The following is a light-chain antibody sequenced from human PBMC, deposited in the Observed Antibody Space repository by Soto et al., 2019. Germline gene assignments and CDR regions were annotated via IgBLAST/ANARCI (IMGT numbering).Light chain of an antibody. V-gene: IGKV1-17*02. J-gene: IGKJ5*01. Sequence: DIQMTQSPSSVSASVGDRVTITCRASQGIRNDLGWYQQKPGRAPKFLIYDASSLESGVPSRFSGSGSGTEFTLTISNLQPDDFATYYCQQYDNYPLTFGGGTRLEIK. CDR1: QGIRND. CDR2: DAS. CDR3: QQYDNYPLT.